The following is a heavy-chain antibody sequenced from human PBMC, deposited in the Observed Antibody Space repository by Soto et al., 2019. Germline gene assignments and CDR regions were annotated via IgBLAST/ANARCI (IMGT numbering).Heavy chain of an antibody. J-gene: IGHJ4*02. CDR2: INAGNGNT. Sequence: ASVKVSCKASGYTFTSYAMHWVRQAPGQRLEWMGWINAGNGNTKYSQKFQGRVTITADESTSTAYMELSSLRSEDTAVYYCAMAPSLESNRHWGQGTLVTVSS. CDR1: GYTFTSYA. V-gene: IGHV1-3*01. CDR3: AMAPSLESNRH.